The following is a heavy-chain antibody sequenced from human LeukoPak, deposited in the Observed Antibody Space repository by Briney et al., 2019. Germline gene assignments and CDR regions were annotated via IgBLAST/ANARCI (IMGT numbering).Heavy chain of an antibody. CDR2: IYPGDSDT. J-gene: IGHJ3*02. Sequence: GESLKISCKGSGYSFTSYWIGWVRQLPGKGLEWMGIIYPGDSDTRYSPSFQGQVTISADKSISTAYLQWSSLKASDTAMYYCARHYREVHWDFWSGYQSVDDAFDIWGQGTMVTVSS. D-gene: IGHD3-3*01. CDR3: ARHYREVHWDFWSGYQSVDDAFDI. V-gene: IGHV5-51*01. CDR1: GYSFTSYW.